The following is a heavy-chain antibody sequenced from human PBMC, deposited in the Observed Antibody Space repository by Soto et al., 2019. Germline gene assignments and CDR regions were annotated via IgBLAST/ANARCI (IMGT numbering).Heavy chain of an antibody. CDR3: ATTRVGYCSSTSCYGPIEVYDLGREESYYGMDV. CDR1: GGSISSSSYY. V-gene: IGHV4-39*01. D-gene: IGHD2-2*01. CDR2: IYYSGST. J-gene: IGHJ6*02. Sequence: SETLSLTCTVSGGSISSSSYYWGWIRQPPGKGLEWIGSIYYSGSTYYNPSLKSRVTISVDTSKNQFSLKLSSVTAADTAVYYCATTRVGYCSSTSCYGPIEVYDLGREESYYGMDVWGQGTTVTVSS.